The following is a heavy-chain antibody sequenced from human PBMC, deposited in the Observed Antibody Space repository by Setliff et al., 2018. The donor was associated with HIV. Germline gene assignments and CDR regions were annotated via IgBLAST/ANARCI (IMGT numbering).Heavy chain of an antibody. CDR2: INPNNGGT. CDR3: ARDLANFWSGYYWGGAFDI. CDR1: GYTFTGYY. Sequence: ASVKVSCKASGYTFTGYYMHWVRQAPGQGLEWMGWINPNNGGTNYAQKLQGRVTMTTDTSTSTAYMELRSLRSEDTAVYYCARDLANFWSGYYWGGAFDIWGQGTMVTVSS. J-gene: IGHJ3*02. D-gene: IGHD3-3*01. V-gene: IGHV1-2*02.